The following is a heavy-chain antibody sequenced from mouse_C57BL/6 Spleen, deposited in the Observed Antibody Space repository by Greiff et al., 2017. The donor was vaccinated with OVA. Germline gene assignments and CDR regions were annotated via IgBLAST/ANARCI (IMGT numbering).Heavy chain of an antibody. Sequence: EVHLVESGGGLVKPGGSLKLSCAASGFTFSSYAMSWVRQTPEKRLEWVATISDGGSYTYYPDNVKGRFTISRDNAKNNLYLQMSHLKSEDTAMYYCARSGSSHRWYFDVWGTGTTVTVSS. CDR1: GFTFSSYA. CDR2: ISDGGSYT. V-gene: IGHV5-4*01. D-gene: IGHD1-1*01. J-gene: IGHJ1*03. CDR3: ARSGSSHRWYFDV.